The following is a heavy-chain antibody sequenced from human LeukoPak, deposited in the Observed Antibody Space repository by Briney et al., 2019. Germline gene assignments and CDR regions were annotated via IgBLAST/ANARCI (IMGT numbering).Heavy chain of an antibody. Sequence: SETLSLTCTVSGGSVSSYYWSWIRQPPGKGLEWIGYIYYSGSTSYNPSLKSRVTISVDTSKNQFSLKLSSVTAADTAVYYCARDDPIRYCSSTSCYALDYWGQGTLVTVSS. CDR3: ARDDPIRYCSSTSCYALDY. J-gene: IGHJ4*02. CDR2: IYYSGST. CDR1: GGSVSSYY. D-gene: IGHD2-2*01. V-gene: IGHV4-59*02.